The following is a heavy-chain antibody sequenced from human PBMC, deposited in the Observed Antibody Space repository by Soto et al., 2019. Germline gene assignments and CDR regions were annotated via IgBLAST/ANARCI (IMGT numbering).Heavy chain of an antibody. CDR2: ISGSGGST. Sequence: PGGSLRLSCAASGFTFSSYAMSWVRQAPGKGLEWVSAISGSGGSTYYADSVKGRFTISRDNSKNTLYLQMNSLRAEDTAVYYCAKDLLIAVAGLLDYWGRGALVTVSS. CDR3: AKDLLIAVAGLLDY. J-gene: IGHJ4*02. CDR1: GFTFSSYA. D-gene: IGHD6-19*01. V-gene: IGHV3-23*01.